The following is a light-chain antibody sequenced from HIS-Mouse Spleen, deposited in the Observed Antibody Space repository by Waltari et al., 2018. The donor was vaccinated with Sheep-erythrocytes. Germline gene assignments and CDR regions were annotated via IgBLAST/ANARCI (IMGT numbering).Light chain of an antibody. V-gene: IGLV2-11*01. Sequence: QSALTQPRSVSGSPGQSVTISCTGTSSDVGGYNYVSWYQQHPGKAPKLMIYDVSKRPSGVPDLCSGSKSGNTASLTISGIQAEDEADYYCCSYAGSYNHVFATGTKVTVL. CDR3: CSYAGSYNHV. J-gene: IGLJ1*01. CDR1: SSDVGGYNY. CDR2: DVS.